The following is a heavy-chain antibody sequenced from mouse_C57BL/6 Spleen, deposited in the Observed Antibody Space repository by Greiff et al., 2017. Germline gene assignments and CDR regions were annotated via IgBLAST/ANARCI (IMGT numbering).Heavy chain of an antibody. D-gene: IGHD1-1*01. CDR2: IDPEVGET. CDR1: GFTINDYY. Sequence: VQLQQPGAELVKPGASVMLSCTASGFTINDYYMHWVKQRTDQGLAWIGRIDPEVGETTSAPKFLGKATITADTSANTADLQLSSLTSEDTAVYYCARITTVVATSDYWGQGTTLTVAS. V-gene: IGHV14-2*01. J-gene: IGHJ2*01. CDR3: ARITTVVATSDY.